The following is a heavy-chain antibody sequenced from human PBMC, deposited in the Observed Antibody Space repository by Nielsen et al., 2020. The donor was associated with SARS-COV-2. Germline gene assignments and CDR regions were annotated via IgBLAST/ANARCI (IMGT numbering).Heavy chain of an antibody. Sequence: ASVKVSCKVSGYTLTELSMHWVRQAPGKGLEWMGEFDPQDGGTTYAQKFQGRVTMTEDTSIDTAYLDLSGLTSDDTAIYYCATDSPIGVVIYALAHWGQGTPVTVSS. CDR3: ATDSPIGVVIYALAH. V-gene: IGHV1-24*01. CDR1: GYTLTELS. CDR2: FDPQDGGT. J-gene: IGHJ4*02. D-gene: IGHD3-3*01.